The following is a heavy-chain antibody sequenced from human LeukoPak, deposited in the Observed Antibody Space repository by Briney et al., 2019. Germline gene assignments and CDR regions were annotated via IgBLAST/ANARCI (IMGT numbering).Heavy chain of an antibody. CDR3: AKLGYCSSTSCQLFDY. CDR1: GFTFSSYG. V-gene: IGHV3-30*02. D-gene: IGHD2-2*01. Sequence: GGSLRLSCAASGFTFSSYGMHWVRQAPGKGLEWVAFIRYDGSNKYYADSVKGRFTISRDNSKNTLYLQMNSLRAEDTAVFYCAKLGYCSSTSCQLFDYWGQGTLVTVSS. J-gene: IGHJ4*02. CDR2: IRYDGSNK.